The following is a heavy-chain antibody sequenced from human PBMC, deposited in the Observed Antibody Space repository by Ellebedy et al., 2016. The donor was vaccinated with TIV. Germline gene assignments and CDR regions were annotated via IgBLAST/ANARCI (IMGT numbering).Heavy chain of an antibody. D-gene: IGHD1-1*01. J-gene: IGHJ5*02. V-gene: IGHV4-59*11. CDR1: GGSITGHY. Sequence: MPSETLSLTCTVSGGSITGHYWSWIRQPPGKGLEWMGYIYYSGSTNYNPSLKSRVTISVDTSKNQFSLKLRSVTAADTAIYYCSRDRWNDGWFDPWGQGTLVTVSS. CDR3: SRDRWNDGWFDP. CDR2: IYYSGST.